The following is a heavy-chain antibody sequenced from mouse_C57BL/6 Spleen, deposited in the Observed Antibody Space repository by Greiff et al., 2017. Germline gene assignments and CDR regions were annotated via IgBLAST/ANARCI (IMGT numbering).Heavy chain of an antibody. Sequence: EVHLVESGGGLVKPGGSLQLSCAASGFTFSDYGMHWVRQAPEKGLEWVAYISSGSSTIYYADTVKGRFTISRDNAKNTLFLQMTSLRSEDTAMYYCARADGSSQFAYWGQGTLVTVSA. CDR2: ISSGSSTI. CDR1: GFTFSDYG. D-gene: IGHD1-1*01. V-gene: IGHV5-17*01. J-gene: IGHJ3*01. CDR3: ARADGSSQFAY.